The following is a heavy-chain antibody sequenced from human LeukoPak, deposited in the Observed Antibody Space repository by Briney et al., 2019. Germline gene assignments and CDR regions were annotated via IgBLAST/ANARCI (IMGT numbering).Heavy chain of an antibody. D-gene: IGHD4-11*01. CDR3: ARVTGAPEDYSNYDRYYFDY. CDR2: IYYSGST. V-gene: IGHV4-59*01. Sequence: SETLSLTCTVSGGSISSYYRSWIRQPPGKGLVWIGYIYYSGSTNYNPSLKSRVTISVDTSKNQFSLKLSSVTAADTAVYYCARVTGAPEDYSNYDRYYFDYWGQGTLVTVSS. CDR1: GGSISSYY. J-gene: IGHJ4*02.